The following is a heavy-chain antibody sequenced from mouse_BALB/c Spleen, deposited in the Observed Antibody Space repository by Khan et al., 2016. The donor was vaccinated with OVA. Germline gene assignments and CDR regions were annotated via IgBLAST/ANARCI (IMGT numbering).Heavy chain of an antibody. CDR2: ISYSGVT. J-gene: IGHJ2*01. CDR3: ARGNYYGYYFDY. V-gene: IGHV3-2*02. Sequence: DVKLQESGPGLVKPSHSLSLTCTVTGYSITSGYAWNWIRQFPGNKLEWMGYISYSGVTSYTPSLKSRISITRDTSKNQFFLQLNSVTTEDTATYYCARGNYYGYYFDYWGQGTTLTVSS. D-gene: IGHD1-1*01. CDR1: GYSITSGYA.